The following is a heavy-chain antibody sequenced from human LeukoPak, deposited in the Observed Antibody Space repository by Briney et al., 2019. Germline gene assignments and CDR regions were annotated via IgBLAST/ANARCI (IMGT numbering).Heavy chain of an antibody. V-gene: IGHV3-7*01. D-gene: IGHD5-24*01. J-gene: IGHJ4*02. CDR2: INEDGGGR. CDR3: ARSDGYNRLDY. CDR1: GFTFSTNW. Sequence: GGSLRLSCAASGFTFSTNWMTWVRQAPGKGLEWVANINEDGGGRYYVDSVKGRFTISRDNAKNSVHLQMNSLRAEDTAVYYCARSDGYNRLDYWGQGTLVTVSS.